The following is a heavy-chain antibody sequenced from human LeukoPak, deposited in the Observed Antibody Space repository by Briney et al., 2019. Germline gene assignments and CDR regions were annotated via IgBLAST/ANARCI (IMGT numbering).Heavy chain of an antibody. CDR1: GGSFSGYY. D-gene: IGHD1-26*01. CDR3: ARTGKGGSYSDY. J-gene: IGHJ4*02. V-gene: IGHV4-34*01. Sequence: SETLSLTCAVYGGSFSGYYWSWIRQPPGKGLEWIGEINHSGSTNYNPSLKSRVTISVDASKNQFSLKLSSVTAADTAVYYCARTGKGGSYSDYWGQGTLVTVSS. CDR2: INHSGST.